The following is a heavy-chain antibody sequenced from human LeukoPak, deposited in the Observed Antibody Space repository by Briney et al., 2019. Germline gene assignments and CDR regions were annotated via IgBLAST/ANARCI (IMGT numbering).Heavy chain of an antibody. CDR2: INHRGSS. J-gene: IGHJ4*02. Sequence: SETLSLTCGVFGGSFSGYYLTWLRQPPGKGLEWIGQINHRGSSHYHPSLRSRVTISVDTSKTQFSLKLTSVTAADTAVYYGARDEFCSDTGSCNIGLFDFWGQGALVTVSS. CDR3: ARDEFCSDTGSCNIGLFDF. V-gene: IGHV4-34*01. CDR1: GGSFSGYY. D-gene: IGHD3-3*01.